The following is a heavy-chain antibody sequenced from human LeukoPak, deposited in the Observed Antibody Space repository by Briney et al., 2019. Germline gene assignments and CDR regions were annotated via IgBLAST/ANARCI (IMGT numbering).Heavy chain of an antibody. D-gene: IGHD6-13*01. CDR1: GFTFSSYS. Sequence: GGSLRLSCAAPGFTFSSYSMNWVRQAPGKGLEWVSYISSSSSTIYYADSVKGRFTISRDNAKNSLYLQMNSLRAEDTAVYYCARDRPGAAADYWGQGTLVTVSS. J-gene: IGHJ4*02. V-gene: IGHV3-48*01. CDR2: ISSSSSTI. CDR3: ARDRPGAAADY.